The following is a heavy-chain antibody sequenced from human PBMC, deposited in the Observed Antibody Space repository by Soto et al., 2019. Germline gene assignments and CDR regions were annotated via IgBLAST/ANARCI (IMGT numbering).Heavy chain of an antibody. CDR1: GYTFTSYG. CDR3: ARDLGEWLSIRFDY. Sequence: ASVTVSCQASGYTFTSYGISWVRQAPGQGLEWMGWISAYNGNTNYAQKLQGRVTMTTDTSTSTAYMELRSLRSDDTAVYYCARDLGEWLSIRFDYWGQGTLVTVSS. J-gene: IGHJ4*02. CDR2: ISAYNGNT. D-gene: IGHD3-3*01. V-gene: IGHV1-18*01.